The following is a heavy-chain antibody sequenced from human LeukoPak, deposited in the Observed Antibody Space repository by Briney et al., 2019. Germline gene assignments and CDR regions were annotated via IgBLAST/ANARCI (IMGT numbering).Heavy chain of an antibody. D-gene: IGHD3-22*01. CDR1: GFSFSSYW. J-gene: IGHJ4*02. CDR2: IKQDGSEK. Sequence: GGSLRLSCVASGFSFSSYWMGWVRQAPGKGLEWVANIKQDGSEKYYVDSVKGRFTISRDNAKNSLFLQMNSLRAEETAVYYCARGEYYYDGGYWGQGTLVTVSS. CDR3: ARGEYYYDGGY. V-gene: IGHV3-7*04.